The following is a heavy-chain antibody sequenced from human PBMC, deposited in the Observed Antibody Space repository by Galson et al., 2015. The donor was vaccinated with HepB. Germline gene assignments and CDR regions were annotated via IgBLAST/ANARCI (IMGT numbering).Heavy chain of an antibody. CDR3: ARDGITVIVPYYFDY. J-gene: IGHJ4*02. Sequence: SVKVSCKASGGTFSSYAISWVRQAPGQGLEWMGWISAYNGNTNYAQKLQGRVTMTTDTSTSTAYMELRSLRSDDTAVYYCARDGITVIVPYYFDYWGQGTLVTVSS. D-gene: IGHD3-22*01. CDR1: GGTFSSYA. V-gene: IGHV1-18*01. CDR2: ISAYNGNT.